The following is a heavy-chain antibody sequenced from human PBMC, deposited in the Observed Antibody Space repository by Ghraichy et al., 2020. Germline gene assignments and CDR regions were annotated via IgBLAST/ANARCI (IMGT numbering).Heavy chain of an antibody. Sequence: GGSLRLSCAASGFTFSTYGMGWVRQAPGKGLEWVSSINGGGGNTYYADSVKGRFTISRDNFRNTLYLQMNSLRAEDTSKYYCVRAMYSNSFVWGQGTLVTVSS. D-gene: IGHD2/OR15-2a*01. CDR2: INGGGGNT. J-gene: IGHJ4*02. CDR3: VRAMYSNSFV. CDR1: GFTFSTYG. V-gene: IGHV3-23*01.